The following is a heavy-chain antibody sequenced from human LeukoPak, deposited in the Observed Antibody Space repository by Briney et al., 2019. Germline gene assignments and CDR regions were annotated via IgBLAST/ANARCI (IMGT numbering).Heavy chain of an antibody. V-gene: IGHV4-61*02. CDR1: GGSISGGFYY. CDR2: IYTSGST. CDR3: ASTDTNGGAFDI. D-gene: IGHD2-8*01. Sequence: PSETLSLTCTVSGGSISGGFYYWSWIRQPAGKGLEWIGRIYTSGSTNYNPSLKSRVTISVDTSKNQFSLNLSSVTAADTAVYYCASTDTNGGAFDIWGQGTVVTVSS. J-gene: IGHJ3*02.